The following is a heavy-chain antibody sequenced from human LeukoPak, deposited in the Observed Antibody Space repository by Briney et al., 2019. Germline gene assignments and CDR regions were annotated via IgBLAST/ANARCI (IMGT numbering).Heavy chain of an antibody. Sequence: PSETLSLTCTVSGASVSSGSHYWSWIRQPPGKGLEWIGYIYYTGSTNYNPSLKSRVSISIDTSKSQFSLKLNSVTAADTAVYYCVREEWYGSGSYYQRAFDIWGQGTMVTVSS. CDR2: IYYTGST. J-gene: IGHJ3*02. V-gene: IGHV4-61*01. D-gene: IGHD3-10*01. CDR3: VREEWYGSGSYYQRAFDI. CDR1: GASVSSGSHY.